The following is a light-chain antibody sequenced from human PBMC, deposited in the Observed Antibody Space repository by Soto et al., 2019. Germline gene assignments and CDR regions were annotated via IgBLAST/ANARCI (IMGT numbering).Light chain of an antibody. J-gene: IGLJ2*01. CDR3: CSFAGSYTFDVV. CDR1: SSDVGGYNY. CDR2: DVS. V-gene: IGLV2-11*01. Sequence: QSALTQPPSVSGSPGQSVTISCTGTSSDVGGYNYVSWYQQHPGKAPKLMIYDVSKRPSGVPDRFSGSKSGNTASLTISGLQAEDEADYYCCSFAGSYTFDVVFGGGTKLTVL.